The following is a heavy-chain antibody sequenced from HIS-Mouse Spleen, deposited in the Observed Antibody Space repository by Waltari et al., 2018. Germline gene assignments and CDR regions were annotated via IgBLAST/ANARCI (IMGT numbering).Heavy chain of an antibody. CDR1: GGSITTSRYH. CDR2: IYYSGST. V-gene: IGHV4-39*07. J-gene: IGHJ2*01. D-gene: IGHD6-13*01. Sequence: QLQLQESGPGLVQPSETLSLTCTGSGGSITTSRYHWCWIRQPPGKGLEWIGSIYYSGSTYYNPSLKSRVTISVDTSKNQFSLKLSSVTAADTAVYYCAREIPYSSSWYDWYFDLWGRGTLVTVSS. CDR3: AREIPYSSSWYDWYFDL.